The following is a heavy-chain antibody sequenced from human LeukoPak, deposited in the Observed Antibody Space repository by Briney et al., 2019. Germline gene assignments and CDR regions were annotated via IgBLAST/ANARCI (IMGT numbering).Heavy chain of an antibody. J-gene: IGHJ4*02. Sequence: PGGSLRLSCAASGFTFSSYAMSWVRQAPGKGLEWVSAISGSGGSTYYADSVKGRFTISRDNSKNALYLQMNSLRGEDTAIYYCARDLKGYSTHWGQGTLVTVSS. CDR2: ISGSGGST. D-gene: IGHD5-12*01. CDR3: ARDLKGYSTH. V-gene: IGHV3-23*01. CDR1: GFTFSSYA.